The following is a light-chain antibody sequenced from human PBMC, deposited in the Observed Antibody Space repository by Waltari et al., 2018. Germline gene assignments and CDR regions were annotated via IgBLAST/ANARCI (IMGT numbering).Light chain of an antibody. CDR1: KNIRNK. J-gene: IGKJ2*01. CDR3: QQSHTTPVYT. Sequence: DIQMTQSPSSLSASVGDRSTIACREKKNIRNKLNWYQQKPGKAPKLLITAASTLQSGVPLRFSGSGSGTDFTLAISSLQPEDFATYFCQQSHTTPVYTFGQGTKLDMK. V-gene: IGKV1-39*01. CDR2: AAS.